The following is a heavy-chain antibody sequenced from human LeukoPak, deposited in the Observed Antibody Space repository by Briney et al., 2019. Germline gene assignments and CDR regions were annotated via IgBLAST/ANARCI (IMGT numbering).Heavy chain of an antibody. CDR2: INHSGST. CDR1: GGSFSGYY. J-gene: IGHJ6*03. D-gene: IGHD2-2*01. V-gene: IGHV4-34*01. Sequence: SETLSLTCAVYGGSFSGYYWSWIRQPPGKGLEWIGQINHSGSTNYNPSLKSRVTISVDTSKNQFSLKLSSVTAADTAVYYCVGGRETIVVVTAAYTHYYYYMDVWGKGTTDTVSS. CDR3: VGGRETIVVVTAAYTHYYYYMDV.